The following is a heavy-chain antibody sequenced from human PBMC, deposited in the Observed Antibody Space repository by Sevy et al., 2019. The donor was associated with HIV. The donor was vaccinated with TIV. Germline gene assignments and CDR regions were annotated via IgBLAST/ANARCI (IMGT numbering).Heavy chain of an antibody. D-gene: IGHD3-10*01. CDR1: GFTFSDYW. Sequence: GGSLRLSCEASGFTFSDYWMTWVRQAPGKGLEWVANMRQDGRETYYVDSVKGRFTVSRENAKNSLWLQMNSLRAEDTAVYYCARGIVGSGSRLGLGYWGQGTLVTVSS. CDR3: ARGIVGSGSRLGLGY. V-gene: IGHV3-7*03. J-gene: IGHJ4*02. CDR2: MRQDGRET.